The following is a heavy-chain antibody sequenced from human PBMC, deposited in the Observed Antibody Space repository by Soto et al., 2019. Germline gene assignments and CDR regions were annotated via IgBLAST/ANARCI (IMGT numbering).Heavy chain of an antibody. CDR1: GYTFTSYD. V-gene: IGHV1-8*01. J-gene: IGHJ4*02. D-gene: IGHD3-3*01. CDR2: MNPNSGNT. Sequence: QVQLVQSGAEVKKPGASVKVSCKASGYTFTSYDINWVRQATGQGLEWMGWMNPNSGNTGYAQKFQGRVTMTRNTSISTACLELSSLRSEDTAVYYRARGRITSTIFGVVIIGGDFDYWGQGTLVTVSS. CDR3: ARGRITSTIFGVVIIGGDFDY.